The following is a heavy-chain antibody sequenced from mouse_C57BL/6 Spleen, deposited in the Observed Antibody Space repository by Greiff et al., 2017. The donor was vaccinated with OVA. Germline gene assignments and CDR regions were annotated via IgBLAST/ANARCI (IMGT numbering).Heavy chain of an antibody. D-gene: IGHD2-4*01. CDR2: ISSGGDYI. CDR3: TRSYDLYYFDY. Sequence: EVKLVESGEGLVKPGGSLKLSCAASGFTFSSYAMSWVRQTPEKRLEWVAYISSGGDYIYYADTVKGRFTISRDNARNTLYLQMSSLKSEDTAMYYCTRSYDLYYFDYWGQGTTLTVAS. V-gene: IGHV5-9-1*02. CDR1: GFTFSSYA. J-gene: IGHJ2*01.